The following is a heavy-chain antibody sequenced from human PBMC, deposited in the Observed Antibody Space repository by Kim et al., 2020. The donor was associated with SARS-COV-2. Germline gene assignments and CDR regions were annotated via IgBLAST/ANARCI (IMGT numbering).Heavy chain of an antibody. V-gene: IGHV4-59*01. J-gene: IGHJ6*02. Sequence: SETLSLTCTVSGGSISSYYWSWIRQPPGKGLEWIGYIYYSGSTNYNPSLKSRVTISVDTSKNQFSLKLSSVTAADTAVYYCARDGAAAGNTTLYYYYGMDVWGQGTTVTVSS. CDR2: IYYSGST. CDR1: GGSISSYY. CDR3: ARDGAAAGNTTLYYYYGMDV. D-gene: IGHD6-13*01.